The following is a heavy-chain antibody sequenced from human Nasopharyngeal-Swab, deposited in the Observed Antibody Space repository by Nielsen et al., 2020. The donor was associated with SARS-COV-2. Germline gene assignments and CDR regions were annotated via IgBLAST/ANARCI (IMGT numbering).Heavy chain of an antibody. Sequence: SLKISCTASGFTLRKYVMYWVRQAPGMGQEWVASISYDGNYKSYADSVKGRFTVSRDDSENTLYLQVSSLKTEDTAVYYCAAGSDYWGQGTLVTVSS. CDR3: AAGSDY. J-gene: IGHJ4*02. CDR2: ISYDGNYK. D-gene: IGHD2-15*01. CDR1: GFTLRKYV. V-gene: IGHV3-30-3*01.